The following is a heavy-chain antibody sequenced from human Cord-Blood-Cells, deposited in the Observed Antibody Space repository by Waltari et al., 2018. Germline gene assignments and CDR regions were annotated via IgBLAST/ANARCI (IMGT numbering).Heavy chain of an antibody. J-gene: IGHJ3*02. CDR2: IYHSGST. CDR3: ARSIDI. Sequence: QVQLQESGPGLVKPSETLSLTCAVSGYSISKGYYWGWIRQPPGKGLEWIGSIYHSGSTSYNPSLKIRVTISVDTSKNQFSLKLSSVTAADTAVYYCARSIDIWGQGTMVTVSS. V-gene: IGHV4-38-2*01. CDR1: GYSISKGYY.